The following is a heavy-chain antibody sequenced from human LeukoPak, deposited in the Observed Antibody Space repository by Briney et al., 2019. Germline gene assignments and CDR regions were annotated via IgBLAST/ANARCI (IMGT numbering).Heavy chain of an antibody. J-gene: IGHJ4*02. V-gene: IGHV1-2*02. CDR3: ARVGLEQQAGY. D-gene: IGHD6-13*01. CDR1: GYTFTSYY. Sequence: ASVKVSCKASGYTFTSYYMNWVRQAPGQGLEWMGWINPNSGGTNYAQKFQGRVTMTRDTSISTAYMEVSRLRSDDTAVYYCARVGLEQQAGYWGQGTLVTVSS. CDR2: INPNSGGT.